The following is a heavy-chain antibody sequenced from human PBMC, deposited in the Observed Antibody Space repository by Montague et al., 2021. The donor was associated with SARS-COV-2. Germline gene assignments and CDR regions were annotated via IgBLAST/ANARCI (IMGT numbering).Heavy chain of an antibody. CDR3: AREGFVEITIFGVAQGWYFDL. D-gene: IGHD3-3*01. J-gene: IGHJ2*01. CDR1: GGSISSGSYY. Sequence: TLSLTCTVSGGSISSGSYYWSWIRQPAGKGLEWIGRIYTSGSTNYNPSPKSRVTISVDTSKNQFSLKLSSVTAADTAVYYCAREGFVEITIFGVAQGWYFDLWGRGTLVTVSS. V-gene: IGHV4-61*02. CDR2: IYTSGST.